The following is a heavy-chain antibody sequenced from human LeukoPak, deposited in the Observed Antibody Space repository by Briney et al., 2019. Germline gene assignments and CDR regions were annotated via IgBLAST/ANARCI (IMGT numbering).Heavy chain of an antibody. V-gene: IGHV3-23*01. CDR2: ISGSGGNT. J-gene: IGHJ4*02. D-gene: IGHD4-17*01. Sequence: GGSLTLSCPASGLTFSSYALTGVRPAPGRGLEWVSGISGSGGNTYYADSVKGRFTISRDNSKNTLYLEMNSLRAEDTAVYYCAKDPLFGDYLSPGPYWGRGTLVTVSS. CDR1: GLTFSSYA. CDR3: AKDPLFGDYLSPGPY.